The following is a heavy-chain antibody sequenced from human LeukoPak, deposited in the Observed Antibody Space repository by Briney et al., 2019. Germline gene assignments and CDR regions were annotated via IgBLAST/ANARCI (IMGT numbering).Heavy chain of an antibody. J-gene: IGHJ4*02. D-gene: IGHD6-19*01. CDR1: GYTFTNYY. V-gene: IGHV1-2*02. CDR3: ARGSSSGWFVSFDY. CDR2: INPNSGGT. Sequence: ASVKVSCKASGYTFTNYYMHWVRQAPGQGLEWMGWINPNSGGTNYAQKLQGRVTMTRDTSISTAYMELSRLRSDDTAVYYCARGSSSGWFVSFDYWGQGTLVTVSS.